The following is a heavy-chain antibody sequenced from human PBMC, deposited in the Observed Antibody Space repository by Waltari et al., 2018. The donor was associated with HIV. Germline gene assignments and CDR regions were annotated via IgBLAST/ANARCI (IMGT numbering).Heavy chain of an antibody. Sequence: EVQLVESGGGLVQPGGSLRLCCAASGFTFISYSMNWVPQAPGKGLEWVSSISSSSSYIYYADSVKGRFTISRDNAKNSLYLQMNSLRAEDTAVYYCARGDYRVVYFDYWGQGTLVTVSS. J-gene: IGHJ4*02. CDR1: GFTFISYS. V-gene: IGHV3-21*01. CDR3: ARGDYRVVYFDY. D-gene: IGHD4-17*01. CDR2: ISSSSSYI.